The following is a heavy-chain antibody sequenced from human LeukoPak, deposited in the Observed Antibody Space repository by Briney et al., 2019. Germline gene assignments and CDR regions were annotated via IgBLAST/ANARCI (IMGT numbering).Heavy chain of an antibody. V-gene: IGHV1-69*04. D-gene: IGHD2-21*02. CDR2: IIPIFGIA. CDR1: GGTFSSYA. CDR3: ARDWGEVVTAIPGGWFDP. Sequence: SVKVSCKASGGTFSSYAISWVRQAPGQGLEWMGRIIPIFGIANYAQKFQGRVTITADKSTSTAYMELSSLRSEDTAVYYCARDWGEVVTAIPGGWFDPWGQGTLVTVPS. J-gene: IGHJ5*02.